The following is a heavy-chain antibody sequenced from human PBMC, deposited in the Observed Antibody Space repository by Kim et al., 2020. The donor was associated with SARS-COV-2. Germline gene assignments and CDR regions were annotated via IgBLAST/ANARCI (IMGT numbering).Heavy chain of an antibody. CDR2: GNP. CDR3: AREFEQPQDY. D-gene: IGHD6-13*01. Sequence: GNPMYAQGFTGRFVFSLDTSVSTAYLQISSLKAEDTAVYYCAREFEQPQDYWGQGTLVTVSS. J-gene: IGHJ4*02. V-gene: IGHV7-4-1*02.